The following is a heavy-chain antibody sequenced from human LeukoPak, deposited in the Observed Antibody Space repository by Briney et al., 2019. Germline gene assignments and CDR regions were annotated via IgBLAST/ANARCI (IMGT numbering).Heavy chain of an antibody. CDR1: GFTFSSYG. D-gene: IGHD3-22*01. Sequence: GGSLRLSCAASGFTFSSYGMHWVRQAPGKGLEWVAVISNDGSNKYYADSVKGRFTISRDNSKNTLYLQMNSLRPEDTAVYYCAKIYYYECSGYLDYWGQGTLVTVSS. J-gene: IGHJ4*02. CDR2: ISNDGSNK. CDR3: AKIYYYECSGYLDY. V-gene: IGHV3-30*18.